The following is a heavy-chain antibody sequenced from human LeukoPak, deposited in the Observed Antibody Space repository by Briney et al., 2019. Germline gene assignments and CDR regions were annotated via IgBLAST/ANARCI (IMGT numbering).Heavy chain of an antibody. CDR2: IRYDGSNK. CDR3: AKGIPTDSQTYYCGSGSYLY. D-gene: IGHD3-10*01. CDR1: GFTFSSYG. J-gene: IGHJ4*02. V-gene: IGHV3-30*02. Sequence: AGGSLRLSCAASGFTFSSYGMHWVRQAPGKGLEWVAFIRYDGSNKYYADSVKGRFTISRDNSKNTLYLQMNSLRAEDTAVYYCAKGIPTDSQTYYCGSGSYLYWGQGTLVTVSS.